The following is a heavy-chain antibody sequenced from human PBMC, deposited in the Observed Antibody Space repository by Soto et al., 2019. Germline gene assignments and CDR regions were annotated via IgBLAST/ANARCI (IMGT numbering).Heavy chain of an antibody. Sequence: EVQLVESGGGLVQPGGSLRLSCAASGFTFSNYWMHWVRQAPGEGLVWVSRIDSYGSTTNYADSVKGRFTVSRDNARNTLYLQMNSLRADETAIYYCARGGLHAYYKDNWGQGILVTVSS. CDR2: IDSYGSTT. D-gene: IGHD3-10*01. J-gene: IGHJ4*02. V-gene: IGHV3-74*01. CDR1: GFTFSNYW. CDR3: ARGGLHAYYKDN.